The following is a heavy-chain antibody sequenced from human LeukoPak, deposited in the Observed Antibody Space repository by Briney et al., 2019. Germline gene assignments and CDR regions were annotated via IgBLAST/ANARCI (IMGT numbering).Heavy chain of an antibody. J-gene: IGHJ4*02. Sequence: PGGSLRLSCAASGFTFSSYRMTWVRQAPGKGLEWVSSISSSSSYIYYADSVKGRFTISRDNAKNSLYLQMNSLRAEDTAVYYCARVPRWYYFDYWGQGTLVTVSS. V-gene: IGHV3-21*01. CDR2: ISSSSSYI. CDR3: ARVPRWYYFDY. CDR1: GFTFSSYR. D-gene: IGHD6-13*01.